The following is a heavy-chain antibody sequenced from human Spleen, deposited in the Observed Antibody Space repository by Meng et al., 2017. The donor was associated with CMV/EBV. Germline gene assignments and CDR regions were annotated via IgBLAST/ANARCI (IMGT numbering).Heavy chain of an antibody. CDR2: IKQDGSEK. CDR3: ARGGHKYYYYGMDV. D-gene: IGHD2-21*01. CDR1: GFTFSRYW. J-gene: IGHJ6*02. V-gene: IGHV3-7*04. Sequence: GESLKISCAASGFTFSRYWMSWVRQAPGKGLEWVANIKQDGSEKYYVDSVRGRFTISRDNAKNSVYLQMNSLRAEDTAVYYCARGGHKYYYYGMDVWGQGTTVTVSS.